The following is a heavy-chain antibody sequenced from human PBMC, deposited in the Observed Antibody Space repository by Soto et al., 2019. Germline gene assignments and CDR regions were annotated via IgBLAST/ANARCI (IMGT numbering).Heavy chain of an antibody. J-gene: IGHJ4*02. CDR2: ISGSGGKT. D-gene: IGHD2-2*01. CDR1: GFTFRSYA. Sequence: EVQLLASGGGLVQPGGSLRRSCAASGFTFRSYAMSWVRQAPGKGLEWVSGISGSGGKTYYVDSVKGRFTSPRDDPKNASYLQMSSLRADDTAVYYGASALSSWGHYEWGQVTLVTVSS. V-gene: IGHV3-23*01. CDR3: ASALSSWGHYE.